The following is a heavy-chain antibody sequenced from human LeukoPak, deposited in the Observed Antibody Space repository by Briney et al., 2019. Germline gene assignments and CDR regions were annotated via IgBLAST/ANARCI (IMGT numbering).Heavy chain of an antibody. J-gene: IGHJ6*03. CDR2: IYYSGST. V-gene: IGHV4-59*01. CDR3: ARGPRYYGSGSYYPFYMDV. D-gene: IGHD3-10*01. CDR1: GGSISSYY. Sequence: SETLSLTCTVSGGSISSYYWSWIRQPPGKGLEWIGYIYYSGSTNYNPSLKSRVTISVDTSKNQFSLKLSSVTAADTAVYYCARGPRYYGSGSYYPFYMDVWGKGTTVTVSS.